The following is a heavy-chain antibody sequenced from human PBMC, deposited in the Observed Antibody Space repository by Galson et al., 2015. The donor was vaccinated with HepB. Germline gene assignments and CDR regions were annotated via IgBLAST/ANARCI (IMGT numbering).Heavy chain of an antibody. V-gene: IGHV3-30-3*01. Sequence: SLRLSCAASGFTFSSYAMHWVRQAPGKGLEWVAVISYDGNNKYYADSVKGRFTISRDNSKNTLYLQMNSLRAEDTAVYYCASDYYDSSGSHWGQGTLVTVSS. J-gene: IGHJ4*02. CDR3: ASDYYDSSGSH. D-gene: IGHD3-22*01. CDR1: GFTFSSYA. CDR2: ISYDGNNK.